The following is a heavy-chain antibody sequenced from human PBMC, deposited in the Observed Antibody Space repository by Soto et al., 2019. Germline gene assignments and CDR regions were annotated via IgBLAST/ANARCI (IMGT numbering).Heavy chain of an antibody. V-gene: IGHV4-34*01. Sequence: SETLSLTCAVYGGSFSGYYWSWIRQPPGKGLEWIGEINHSGSTNYNPSLKSRVTISVDTSKNQFSLKLSSVTAADTAVYYCARGTSRGKLLRYFDWPAYNWFDPCGQGTLVTVSS. CDR3: ARGTSRGKLLRYFDWPAYNWFDP. D-gene: IGHD3-9*01. J-gene: IGHJ5*02. CDR1: GGSFSGYY. CDR2: INHSGST.